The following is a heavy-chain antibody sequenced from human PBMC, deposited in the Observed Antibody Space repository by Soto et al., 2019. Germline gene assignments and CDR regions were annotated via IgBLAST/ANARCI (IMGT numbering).Heavy chain of an antibody. J-gene: IGHJ6*02. CDR2: IIPIFGTA. D-gene: IGHD3-3*01. CDR3: ARNTIFGVDTSQYYYGMDV. Sequence: QVQLVQSGAEVKKPGFSVKVSCKASGGTFSSYAISWVRQAPGQGLEWMGGIIPIFGTANYAQKFQGRVTITADESTSTAYMELSSLRSEDTAVYYCARNTIFGVDTSQYYYGMDVWGQGTTVTVSS. V-gene: IGHV1-69*01. CDR1: GGTFSSYA.